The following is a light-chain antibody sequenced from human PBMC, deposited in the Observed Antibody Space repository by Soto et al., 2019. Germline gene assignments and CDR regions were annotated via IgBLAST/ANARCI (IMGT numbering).Light chain of an antibody. V-gene: IGLV2-14*01. Sequence: QSALTQPASVSGSPGQSITISCTGTSSDVGGYNYVSWYQQHPGKAPKLMIYEVSNSPSGVSNRFSGSKSGNTASLTSSGLQAEDEADYYCSSYTSSSTYVFGTGTKLTVL. CDR1: SSDVGGYNY. CDR3: SSYTSSSTYV. J-gene: IGLJ1*01. CDR2: EVS.